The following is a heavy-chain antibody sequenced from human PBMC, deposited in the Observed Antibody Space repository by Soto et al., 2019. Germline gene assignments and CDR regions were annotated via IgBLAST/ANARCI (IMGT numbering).Heavy chain of an antibody. CDR1: GGSTTNSNYY. CDR3: VRGGKYRQQETSFFDY. CDR2: IDYYGNT. J-gene: IGHJ4*02. D-gene: IGHD6-6*01. Sequence: QLQLQESGPGLVKPSETLSLRCSVSGGSTTNSNYYWGWIRQPPGRGLEWLGSIDYYGNTYYDPSGRSRVTVFKDTSKSQLSVELTSVTAADAAVYYCVRGGKYRQQETSFFDYWGQGALVTVSS. V-gene: IGHV4-39*01.